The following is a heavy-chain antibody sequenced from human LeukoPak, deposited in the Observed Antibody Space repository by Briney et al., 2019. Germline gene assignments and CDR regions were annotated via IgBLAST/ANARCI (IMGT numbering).Heavy chain of an antibody. Sequence: GRSLRLSCAASGFTFRTYEMSWVRQAPGKGLEWVSNIGRRGISTWYADSVKGRFTISRDNAKNSLCLQMNSLTVEDTAVYYCARRLPYYGMDVWGNGTTVTVSS. J-gene: IGHJ6*04. CDR2: IGRRGIST. CDR3: ARRLPYYGMDV. V-gene: IGHV3-48*03. CDR1: GFTFRTYE.